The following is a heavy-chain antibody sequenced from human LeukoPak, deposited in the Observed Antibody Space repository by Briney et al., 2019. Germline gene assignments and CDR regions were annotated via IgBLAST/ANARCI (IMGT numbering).Heavy chain of an antibody. CDR1: GFTFDDYA. J-gene: IGHJ4*02. V-gene: IGHV3-9*01. Sequence: GGSLRLSCAASGFTFDDYAMHWVRQPPGKGLEWVSGISWNSGNIGYADSVKGRFTISRDNAKRSLYLQMDSLRVEDTALHYCVKDISGFYFGADYWGQGTLVTVSS. D-gene: IGHD3-22*01. CDR3: VKDISGFYFGADY. CDR2: ISWNSGNI.